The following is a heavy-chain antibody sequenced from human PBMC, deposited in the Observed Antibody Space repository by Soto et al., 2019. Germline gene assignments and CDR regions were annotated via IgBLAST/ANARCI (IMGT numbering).Heavy chain of an antibody. CDR3: ARRCSTILCSPGFDF. J-gene: IGHJ4*02. V-gene: IGHV3-21*01. D-gene: IGHD3-10*01. CDR2: ISSSSDYI. Sequence: EVQLVESGGGLVKPGGSLRLSCAASGFTFNTYTMSWVRQAPGRGLEWVSSISSSSDYIYYADSVKGRFTISRDNAKNSLFLQMNRLRAEDTAVYYCARRCSTILCSPGFDFWGQGTLVTVSS. CDR1: GFTFNTYT.